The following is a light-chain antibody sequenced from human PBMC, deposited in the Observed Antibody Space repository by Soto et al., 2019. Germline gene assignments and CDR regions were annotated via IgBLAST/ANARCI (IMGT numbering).Light chain of an antibody. CDR3: QQYGSPTWT. Sequence: EIVLTQSPGTLSLSPGERATLSCRASQSVSSSYLAWYQQKPSQAPRLLIYGASSRATGIPDRFSGSGSGTDFTLTISRLEPEDFAVYYCQQYGSPTWTFGQGTKVEIK. V-gene: IGKV3-20*01. CDR2: GAS. CDR1: QSVSSSY. J-gene: IGKJ1*01.